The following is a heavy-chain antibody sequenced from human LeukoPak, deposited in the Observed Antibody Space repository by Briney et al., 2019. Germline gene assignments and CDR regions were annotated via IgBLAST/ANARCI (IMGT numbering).Heavy chain of an antibody. D-gene: IGHD1-26*01. J-gene: IGHJ5*02. CDR2: ITPIFGTA. CDR3: ARGAYSGSYYCWFDP. Sequence: ASVKVSCKASGGTFSSYAISWVRQAPGQGLEWMGGITPIFGTANYAQKFQGRVTITTDESTSTAYMELSSLRSEDTAVYYCARGAYSGSYYCWFDPWGQGTLVTVSS. V-gene: IGHV1-69*05. CDR1: GGTFSSYA.